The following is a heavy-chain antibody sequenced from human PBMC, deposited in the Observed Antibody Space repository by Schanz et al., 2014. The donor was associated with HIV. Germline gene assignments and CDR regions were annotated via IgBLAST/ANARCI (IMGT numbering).Heavy chain of an antibody. V-gene: IGHV3-74*02. D-gene: IGHD6-13*01. Sequence: EVEVLESGGGLVQPGGSLRLSCVASGFTFGTKWMYWVRQGPEKGLAWVSYITPDGTITYADSVKGRFTTSRDSSKNTLYLQMNSLRVEDTAIYYCRVFMGAFDVWGQGTMVTVSS. CDR1: GFTFGTKW. CDR2: ITPDGTIT. CDR3: RVFMGAFDV. J-gene: IGHJ3*01.